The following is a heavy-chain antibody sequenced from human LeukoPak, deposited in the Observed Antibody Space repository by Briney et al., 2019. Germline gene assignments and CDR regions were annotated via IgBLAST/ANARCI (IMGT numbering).Heavy chain of an antibody. D-gene: IGHD6-13*01. Sequence: PSQTLSLTCTVSGGSISSYYWSWIRQPPGKGLEWIGYIYYSGSTNYNPSLKSRVTISVDTSKNQFSLKLSSVTAADTAVYYCARNEVFRGIAAAGTYYYYGMDVWGQGTTVTVSS. J-gene: IGHJ6*02. CDR3: ARNEVFRGIAAAGTYYYYGMDV. CDR1: GGSISSYY. CDR2: IYYSGST. V-gene: IGHV4-59*01.